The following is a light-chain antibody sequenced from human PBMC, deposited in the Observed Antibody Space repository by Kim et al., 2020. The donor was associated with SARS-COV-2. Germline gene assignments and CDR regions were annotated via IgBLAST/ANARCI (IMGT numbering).Light chain of an antibody. Sequence: AYVVNRVTITCRASKVISNYLAWYQQKPGKVPKLLIYAASALQSGVPSRFSGSGSGTDFTLTISSLQPEDVATYYCQKYNSAPKTFGQGTKVDIK. CDR2: AAS. CDR3: QKYNSAPKT. V-gene: IGKV1-27*01. CDR1: KVISNY. J-gene: IGKJ1*01.